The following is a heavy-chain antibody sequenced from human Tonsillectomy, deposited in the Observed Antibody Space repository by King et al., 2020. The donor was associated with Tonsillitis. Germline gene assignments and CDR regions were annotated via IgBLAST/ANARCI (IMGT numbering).Heavy chain of an antibody. J-gene: IGHJ4*02. Sequence: LQLQESGPGLVKPSETLSLTCTVSGGSISSSTYYWGWIRQPPGKGLEWIGSIYYSESTYYNPSLKSRVTISVDTSKNQFSLKLNSVTAADTAWYYCARHGPELVEYYFDYWGQGTLVTVYS. D-gene: IGHD1-14*01. CDR2: IYYSEST. CDR1: GGSISSSTYY. CDR3: ARHGPELVEYYFDY. V-gene: IGHV4-39*01.